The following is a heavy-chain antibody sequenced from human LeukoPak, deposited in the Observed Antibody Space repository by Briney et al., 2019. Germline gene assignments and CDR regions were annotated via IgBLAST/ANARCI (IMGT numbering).Heavy chain of an antibody. D-gene: IGHD4-17*01. V-gene: IGHV4-31*03. CDR3: ARVGYGDYVADY. CDR2: IYYSGST. CDR1: GGSISSGGYY. J-gene: IGHJ4*02. Sequence: SETLSLTCTVSGGSISSGGYYWSWIRQHPGKGLEWIGYIYYSGSTYYNPSLKSRVTISVDTSKNQFSLKLSSVTAADTAVYYCARVGYGDYVADYWGQGTLVTVSS.